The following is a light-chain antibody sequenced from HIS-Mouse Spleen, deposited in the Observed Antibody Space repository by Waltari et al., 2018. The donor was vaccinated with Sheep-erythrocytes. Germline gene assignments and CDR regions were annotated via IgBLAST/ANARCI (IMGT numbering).Light chain of an antibody. CDR3: CSYAGSSTPWV. Sequence: QSALTQPASVSGSPGPSITISCTGTSSDVGSYNLVPWYQQHPGNAPKLMIYEGSKRPSGVSNRFSGSKSGNTASLTISGLQAEDEADYYCCSYAGSSTPWVFGGGTKLTVL. CDR1: SSDVGSYNL. J-gene: IGLJ3*02. V-gene: IGLV2-23*01. CDR2: EGS.